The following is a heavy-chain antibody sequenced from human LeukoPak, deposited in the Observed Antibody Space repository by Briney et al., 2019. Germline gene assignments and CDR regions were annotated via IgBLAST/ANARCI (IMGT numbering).Heavy chain of an antibody. CDR3: AKDIELFMS. J-gene: IGHJ5*02. CDR2: LSHGGTRT. D-gene: IGHD1-26*01. Sequence: GGSLRLSCAASGFTFRNFAMSWVRQAPGKGLEWVSGLSHGGTRTFYAASVKGRFTISRDVSNSTLFLQMDNLRVEDTATYYCAKDIELFMSWGQGTLVIVSS. CDR1: GFTFRNFA. V-gene: IGHV3-23*01.